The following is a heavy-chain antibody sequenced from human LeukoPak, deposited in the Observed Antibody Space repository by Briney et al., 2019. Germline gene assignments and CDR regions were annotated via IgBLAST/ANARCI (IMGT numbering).Heavy chain of an antibody. V-gene: IGHV1-46*01. J-gene: IGHJ4*02. CDR3: ARALIVVPAAPFDY. Sequence: ASVKVSCKASGYTFTSYYMHWVRQPPGQGLEWMGIINPSGGSTSYAQKFQGRVTMTRDMSTSTVYMELSSLRSEDTAVYYCARALIVVPAAPFDYWGQGTLVTVCS. CDR1: GYTFTSYY. CDR2: INPSGGST. D-gene: IGHD2-2*01.